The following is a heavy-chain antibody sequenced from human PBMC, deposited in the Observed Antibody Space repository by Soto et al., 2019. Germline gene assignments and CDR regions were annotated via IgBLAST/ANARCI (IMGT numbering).Heavy chain of an antibody. V-gene: IGHV4-30-4*01. CDR1: GGSIRSGDYY. J-gene: IGHJ5*02. CDR3: ARAFDDYYHSSGNWFDP. Sequence: SETLSLSCPVSGGSIRSGDYYWSWIRQPPGKGLEWIGYIYYSGSTYYNPSLKSRVTISVDTSKNQFSLKLSSVTAADTAVYYCARAFDDYYHSSGNWFDPWGQGTLVTVPS. D-gene: IGHD3-22*01. CDR2: IYYSGST.